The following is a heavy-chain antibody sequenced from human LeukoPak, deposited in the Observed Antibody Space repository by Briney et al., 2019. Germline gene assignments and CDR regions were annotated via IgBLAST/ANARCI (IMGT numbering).Heavy chain of an antibody. CDR1: GGTFSSYA. Sequence: ASVKVSCKASGGTFSSYAISWVRQAPGQGLEWMGRIIPILGIANYAQKFQGRVTITADKSTSTAYMELSSLRSEDTAVYYCARGVYYYDSSDAFDIWGQGTMVTVSS. CDR2: IIPILGIA. CDR3: ARGVYYYDSSDAFDI. D-gene: IGHD3-22*01. V-gene: IGHV1-69*04. J-gene: IGHJ3*02.